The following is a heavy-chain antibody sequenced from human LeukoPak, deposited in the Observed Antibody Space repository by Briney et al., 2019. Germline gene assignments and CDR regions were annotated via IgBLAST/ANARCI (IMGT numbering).Heavy chain of an antibody. D-gene: IGHD2-2*01. CDR1: GGTFSSYA. J-gene: IGHJ3*02. V-gene: IGHV1-69*13. Sequence: ASVKVSCTASGGTFSSYAISWVRQAPGQGLEWMGGIIPIFGTANYAQKFQGRVTITADESTSTAYMELSSLRSEDTAVYYCARGAVPAAIGPAFDIWGQGTMVTVSS. CDR3: ARGAVPAAIGPAFDI. CDR2: IIPIFGTA.